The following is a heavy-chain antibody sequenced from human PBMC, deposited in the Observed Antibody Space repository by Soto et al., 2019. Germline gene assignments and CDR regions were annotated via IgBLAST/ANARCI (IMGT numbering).Heavy chain of an antibody. J-gene: IGHJ4*02. CDR1: GGTFSSYA. CDR3: VNWNYVVGTVASKGYFDY. Sequence: QVPLVQSGAEVKKPGSSVKVSCKASGGTFSSYAISWVRQAPGQGLEWMGGIIPIFGTANYAQKFQGRVTITADESTSTAYMELSSLRSEDTAVYYCVNWNYVVGTVASKGYFDYWGQGTLVTVSS. V-gene: IGHV1-69*01. D-gene: IGHD1-7*01. CDR2: IIPIFGTA.